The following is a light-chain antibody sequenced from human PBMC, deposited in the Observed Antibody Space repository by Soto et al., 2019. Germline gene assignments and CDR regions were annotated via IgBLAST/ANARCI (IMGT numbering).Light chain of an antibody. CDR1: QSVFYNSNNKNY. CDR2: WAS. CDR3: KQYYDITLT. V-gene: IGKV4-1*01. Sequence: DIVMTQSPDSLAVSLGERATINCKSSQSVFYNSNNKNYLAWYQQKPGQPPRLLIHWASARESGVPDRFSGSGSGTDFTLSISSLQTEDVAVYFCKQYYDITLTFGGGTKVEIK. J-gene: IGKJ4*01.